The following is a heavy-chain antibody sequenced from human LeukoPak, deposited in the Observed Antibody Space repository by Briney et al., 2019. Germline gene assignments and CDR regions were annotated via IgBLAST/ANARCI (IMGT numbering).Heavy chain of an antibody. Sequence: PSETLSLTCSVSGDSIRNYDWSWIRQSPGKGLEWIGYVDKSGSTNYNPSFKSRVIVSSDTSRNEFSLNFNSVTAADTAIYYCARIGSSCYGCHTWIDPGGQGTRVTVSS. J-gene: IGHJ4*02. CDR3: ARIGSSCYGCHTWIDP. CDR2: VDKSGST. V-gene: IGHV4-59*01. D-gene: IGHD2-2*01. CDR1: GDSIRNYD.